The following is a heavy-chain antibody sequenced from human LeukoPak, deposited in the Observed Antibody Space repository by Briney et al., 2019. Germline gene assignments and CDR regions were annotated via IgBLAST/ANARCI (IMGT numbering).Heavy chain of an antibody. CDR2: ISSGSSAI. J-gene: IGHJ4*02. Sequence: GGSLRLSCAASGFTFSSYAMSWVRQAPGKGLEWVSIISSGSSAIFSADALKGRLTISRDDAKNLLYLDMNSLRAEDTAVYYCARGHTAVTRHFDFWGQGTLVTVSS. D-gene: IGHD4-17*01. CDR1: GFTFSSYA. V-gene: IGHV3-21*01. CDR3: ARGHTAVTRHFDF.